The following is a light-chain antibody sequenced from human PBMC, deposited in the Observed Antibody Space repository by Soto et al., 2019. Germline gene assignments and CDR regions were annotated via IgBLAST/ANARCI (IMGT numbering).Light chain of an antibody. Sequence: EIVLTQSPGTLSLSPGERATLSCRASQSVSSSYLAWYQQKPGQAPRLLIYGASSRATGIPDRFSGSGSGTDFTLTISRLQPEYFVLYYCQQYGSSPLTFGGGTKVEIK. CDR1: QSVSSSY. CDR2: GAS. V-gene: IGKV3-20*01. CDR3: QQYGSSPLT. J-gene: IGKJ4*01.